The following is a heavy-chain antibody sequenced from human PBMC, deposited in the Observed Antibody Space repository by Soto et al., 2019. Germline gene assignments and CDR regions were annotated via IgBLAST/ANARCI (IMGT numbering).Heavy chain of an antibody. CDR1: GFNLRANG. D-gene: IGHD5-18*01. Sequence: GGSLRLSCAATGFNLRANGMSWFRQAPGKGLEWVSSFASGADDTWYADSLEGRFTISRDKSKNTMYLQMNSLRAEDTALYYCAGRGGYSYLGQGTLVTVSS. CDR2: FASGADDT. V-gene: IGHV3-23*01. CDR3: AGRGGYSY. J-gene: IGHJ4*02.